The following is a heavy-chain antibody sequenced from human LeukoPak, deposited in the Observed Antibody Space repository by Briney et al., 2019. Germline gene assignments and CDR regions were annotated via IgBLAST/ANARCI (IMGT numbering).Heavy chain of an antibody. D-gene: IGHD3-22*01. J-gene: IGHJ1*01. CDR2: IIPILGIA. CDR1: GGTFSSYA. Sequence: ASVKVSCKASGGTFSSYAISWVRQAPGQGLEWMGRIIPILGIANYAQKFQGRVTITADKSTSTAYMELSSLRSEDTAVYYCARDHYDSRGVLQHWGQGTLVTVSS. CDR3: ARDHYDSRGVLQH. V-gene: IGHV1-69*04.